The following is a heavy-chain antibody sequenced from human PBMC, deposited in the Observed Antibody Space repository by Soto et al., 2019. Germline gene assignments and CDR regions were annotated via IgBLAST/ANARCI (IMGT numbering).Heavy chain of an antibody. V-gene: IGHV3-23*01. CDR3: AKVNGGGSCYNY. J-gene: IGHJ4*02. D-gene: IGHD2-15*01. Sequence: PGGSLRLSCAASGFTFSSYAMSGVRQAPGKGLEWVSTVSGSGGSTYYADSVKGRFTISRDNSKNTLYLQMNSLRAEDTAVYYCAKVNGGGSCYNYWGQGTLVTVSS. CDR2: VSGSGGST. CDR1: GFTFSSYA.